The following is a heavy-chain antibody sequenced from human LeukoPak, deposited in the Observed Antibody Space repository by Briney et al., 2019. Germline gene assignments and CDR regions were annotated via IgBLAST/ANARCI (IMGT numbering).Heavy chain of an antibody. CDR3: AKEGNNYYDSSGYHIDY. CDR2: INSDGSST. Sequence: GGSLRLSCAASGFTFSSYWMHWVRQAPGKGLVWVSRINSDGSSTSYADSVKGRFTISRDNAKNTLYLQMNSLRAEDTAVYYCAKEGNNYYDSSGYHIDYWGQGTLVTVSS. D-gene: IGHD3-22*01. V-gene: IGHV3-74*01. CDR1: GFTFSSYW. J-gene: IGHJ4*02.